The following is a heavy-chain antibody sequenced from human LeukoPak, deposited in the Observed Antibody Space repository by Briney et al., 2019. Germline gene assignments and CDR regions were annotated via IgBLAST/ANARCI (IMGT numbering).Heavy chain of an antibody. J-gene: IGHJ4*02. CDR2: VGGSDGST. D-gene: IGHD6-13*01. Sequence: GGSLRLSCAASGFTFSGYAMTWVRQAPGKGLEWVSGVGGSDGSTFYADSVKGRFTISRDKSKNTLYLQMNSLRVEDTAVYYCAKVGGGRIAAAGSHYWGQGTLVTVSS. CDR1: GFTFSGYA. CDR3: AKVGGGRIAAAGSHY. V-gene: IGHV3-23*01.